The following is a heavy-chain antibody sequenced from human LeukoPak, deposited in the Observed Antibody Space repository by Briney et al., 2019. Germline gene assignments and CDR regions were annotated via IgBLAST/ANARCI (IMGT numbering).Heavy chain of an antibody. J-gene: IGHJ4*02. D-gene: IGHD1-14*01. V-gene: IGHV4-4*07. CDR1: GVSISSYF. CDR2: IYTSGST. Sequence: SETLSLTSSFSGVSISSYFWSWVRQPAGKGLEWIGRIYTSGSTKYNPSLQSRVTMSLDTSKKQLSLNLGSVTAADTAVYYCARAGTSGGLCDYWGQGILVTVFS. CDR3: ARAGTSGGLCDY.